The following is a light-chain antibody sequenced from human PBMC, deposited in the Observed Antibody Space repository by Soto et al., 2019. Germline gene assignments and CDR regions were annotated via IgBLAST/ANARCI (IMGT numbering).Light chain of an antibody. CDR1: QTISYY. CDR3: QQSFSTPYT. Sequence: HVTQSPYSLSVSVGDRVTITCRASQTISYYLNWYQQKPGKAPKVLIYGASNLQNGFPSRFTGSGSGTDFTLTISNLQPEDFATYYCQQSFSTPYTFGQGTKLEIK. V-gene: IGKV1-39*01. CDR2: GAS. J-gene: IGKJ2*01.